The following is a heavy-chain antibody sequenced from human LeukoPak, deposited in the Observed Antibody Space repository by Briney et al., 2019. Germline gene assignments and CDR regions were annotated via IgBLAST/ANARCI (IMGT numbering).Heavy chain of an antibody. CDR1: GYTFTSYG. CDR3: ARDHRYFDWLLSASYYFDY. V-gene: IGHV1-18*01. Sequence: ASVKVSCKASGYTFTSYGISWVRQAPGQGLEWMGWISAYNGTTNYAQKLQGRVTMTTDTSTSTAYMELRSLRSDDTAVYYCARDHRYFDWLLSASYYFDYWGQGTLVTVSS. CDR2: ISAYNGTT. J-gene: IGHJ4*02. D-gene: IGHD3-9*01.